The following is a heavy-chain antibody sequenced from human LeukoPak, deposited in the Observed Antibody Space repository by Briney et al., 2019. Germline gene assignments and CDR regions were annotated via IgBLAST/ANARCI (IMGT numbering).Heavy chain of an antibody. CDR3: ASAARISLGYCSGGSCFRTPEYFQH. CDR2: IYYSGST. Sequence: PSETLSLTCTVSGGSVSSGSYYWSWIRQPPGKGLEWIRYIYYSGSTNYNPSLKSRVTISVDTSKNQFSLKLSSVTAADTAVYYCASAARISLGYCSGGSCFRTPEYFQHWGQGTLVTVSS. CDR1: GGSVSSGSYY. J-gene: IGHJ1*01. D-gene: IGHD2-15*01. V-gene: IGHV4-61*01.